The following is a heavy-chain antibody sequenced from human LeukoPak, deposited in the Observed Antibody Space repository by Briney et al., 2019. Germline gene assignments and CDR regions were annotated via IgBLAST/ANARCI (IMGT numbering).Heavy chain of an antibody. V-gene: IGHV1-18*01. CDR3: ARFAFGELLDSHYYHGMDV. CDR2: ISAYNGNT. J-gene: IGHJ6*02. CDR1: GYTFTSYG. Sequence: GASVKVSCKASGYTFTSYGISWVRQAPGQGLEWMGWISAYNGNTNYAQKLQGRVTMTTDTSTSTAYMELRSLRSDDTAVYYCARFAFGELLDSHYYHGMDVWGPGTTVTVSS. D-gene: IGHD3-10*01.